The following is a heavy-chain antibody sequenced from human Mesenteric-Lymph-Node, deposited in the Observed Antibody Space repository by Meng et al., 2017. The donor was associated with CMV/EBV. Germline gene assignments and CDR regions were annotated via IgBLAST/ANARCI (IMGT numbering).Heavy chain of an antibody. D-gene: IGHD3-9*01. CDR3: ARDGLHDIMTGTNGFDI. V-gene: IGHV4-59*01. CDR2: TYYNGAA. Sequence: LSLTCSVSGGSMSPYCWTWFRQSPGKGLEWIGNTYYNGAAYYNPSLQSRVSILVDTSKNSFSLRLTSVTAADTALYYCARDGLHDIMTGTNGFDIWGQGTLVTVSS. CDR1: GGSMSPYC. J-gene: IGHJ3*02.